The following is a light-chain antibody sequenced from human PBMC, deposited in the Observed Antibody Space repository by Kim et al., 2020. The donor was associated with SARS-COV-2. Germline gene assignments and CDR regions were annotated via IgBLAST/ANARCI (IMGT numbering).Light chain of an antibody. CDR2: GAS. Sequence: ESVLTQSPGTLSLSPGERATLSCRASQIVDNNNLAWYQHKPGQAPRLLIYGASNRATGIPDRFSGSGSGTDFTLTNSRLEPEDCAVYYCKKFEASRSYTLGRETGLE. J-gene: IGKJ2*01. CDR3: KKFEASRSYT. CDR1: QIVDNNN. V-gene: IGKV3-20*01.